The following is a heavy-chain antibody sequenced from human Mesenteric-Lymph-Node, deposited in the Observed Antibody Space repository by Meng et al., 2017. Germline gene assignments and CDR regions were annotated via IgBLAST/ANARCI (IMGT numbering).Heavy chain of an antibody. D-gene: IGHD2-2*01. J-gene: IGHJ4*02. CDR1: GGTFSSYA. Sequence: SVKVSCKASGGTFSSYAISWVRQAPGQGLEWMGGIIPILGTANYAQKFQGRVTITADESTSTAYMELSSLRSEDTAVYYCARGYCSSTSCYALGIQWGQGTLVTVSS. CDR2: IIPILGTA. CDR3: ARGYCSSTSCYALGIQ. V-gene: IGHV1-69*13.